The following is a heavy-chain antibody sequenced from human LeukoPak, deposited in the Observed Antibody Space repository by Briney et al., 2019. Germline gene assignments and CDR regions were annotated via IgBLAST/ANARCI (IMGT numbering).Heavy chain of an antibody. D-gene: IGHD3-22*01. CDR1: GGSISSGSYY. CDR2: IYTSGNT. CDR3: ARDHYYDSSGYYVGLGFDY. J-gene: IGHJ4*02. Sequence: PSETLSLTCTVSGGSISSGSYYWSWIRQPAGKGLEWIGRIYTSGNTNYNPSLKGRVTISVDTSKNQFSLKLSSVTAADTAVYYCARDHYYDSSGYYVGLGFDYWGQGTLVTVSS. V-gene: IGHV4-61*02.